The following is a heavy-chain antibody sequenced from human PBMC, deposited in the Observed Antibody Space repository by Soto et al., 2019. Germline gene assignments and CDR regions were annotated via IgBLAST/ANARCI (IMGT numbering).Heavy chain of an antibody. Sequence: HPGGSLRLSCAASGFTFSSYWMTWVRQAPGKGLEWVGNIRQDGSEKNYVDSVKGRFTISRDNAKNSLYLQMNSLRAEDTAVYYCAREIVVARGASYFDYWGPGTLVTVSS. D-gene: IGHD2-2*01. CDR1: GFTFSSYW. CDR2: IRQDGSEK. J-gene: IGHJ4*02. V-gene: IGHV3-7*04. CDR3: AREIVVARGASYFDY.